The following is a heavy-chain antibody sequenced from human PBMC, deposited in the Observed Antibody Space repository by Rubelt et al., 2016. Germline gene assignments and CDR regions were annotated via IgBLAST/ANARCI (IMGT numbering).Heavy chain of an antibody. Sequence: QVQLQQWGAGLLKPSETLSLTCADYGGSFTGYFWTWIRQPPGKGLEWIGDINHSGSTHYNPSRRSRVYMSIDMSKSQFSVRLSAVTAADTAVYYCAGHTLMTTVARGNYYYYMDVWGKGTTVTVSS. CDR2: INHSGST. CDR3: AGHTLMTTVARGNYYYYMDV. J-gene: IGHJ6*03. V-gene: IGHV4-34*01. CDR1: GGSFTGYF. D-gene: IGHD4-17*01.